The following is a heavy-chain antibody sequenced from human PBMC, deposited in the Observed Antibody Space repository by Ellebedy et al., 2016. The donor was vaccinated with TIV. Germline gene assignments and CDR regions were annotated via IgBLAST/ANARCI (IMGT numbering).Heavy chain of an antibody. V-gene: IGHV3-7*03. D-gene: IGHD3-10*01. J-gene: IGHJ4*02. Sequence: GESLKISCAASGFTFSNYWMTWVRQASGKGLVRAANIKLDGSEKYYLDSVKGRFTISRDNAKDSLYLQMNSLRIEDTAIYDSVTAIGSPSAHWGQGTLVTVSS. CDR1: GFTFSNYW. CDR2: IKLDGSEK. CDR3: VTAIGSPSAH.